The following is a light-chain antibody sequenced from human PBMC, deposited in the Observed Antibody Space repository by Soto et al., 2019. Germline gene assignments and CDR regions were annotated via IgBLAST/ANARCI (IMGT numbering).Light chain of an antibody. J-gene: IGKJ5*01. CDR2: AAS. CDR1: QSINSY. V-gene: IGKV1-39*01. CDR3: QQSFSTLLIT. Sequence: DIQMTQSPSSLSASIGDGVTITCRASQSINSYLNWYQQKPGKAPKLLISAASNLQSGVPSRFSGSGSGTDFTPTISSLQPEDFATYYCQQSFSTLLITFGQGTRLEIK.